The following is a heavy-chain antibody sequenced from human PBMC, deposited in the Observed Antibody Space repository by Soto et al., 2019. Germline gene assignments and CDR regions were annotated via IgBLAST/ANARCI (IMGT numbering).Heavy chain of an antibody. V-gene: IGHV3-15*07. CDR3: TPNYDSSGYYLDYYYYGMDV. J-gene: IGHJ6*02. CDR1: GFTFSNAW. CDR2: IKSKTDGGTT. D-gene: IGHD3-22*01. Sequence: PGGSLRLSCAASGFTFSNAWMNWVRQALGKGLEWVGRIKSKTDGGTTDCAAPVKGRFTISRDDSKNTLYLQMNSLKTEDTAVYYCTPNYDSSGYYLDYYYYGMDVWGQGTTVTVSS.